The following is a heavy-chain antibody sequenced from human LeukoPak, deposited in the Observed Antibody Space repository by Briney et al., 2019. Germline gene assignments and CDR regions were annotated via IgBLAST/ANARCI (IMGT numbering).Heavy chain of an antibody. J-gene: IGHJ4*02. D-gene: IGHD3-10*01. V-gene: IGHV1-18*01. CDR2: MSAYNGNT. CDR3: ARVVSGYGSYGSGSYTGYDY. Sequence: ASVKVSCKASGYTFTSYGISWVRQAPGQGLEWMGWMSAYNGNTNYAQKLQGRVTMTTDTSTSTAYMELRSLRSDDTAVYYCARVVSGYGSYGSGSYTGYDYWGQGTLVTVSS. CDR1: GYTFTSYG.